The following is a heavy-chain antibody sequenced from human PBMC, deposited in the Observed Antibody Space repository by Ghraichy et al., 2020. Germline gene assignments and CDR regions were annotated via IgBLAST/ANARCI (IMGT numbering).Heavy chain of an antibody. J-gene: IGHJ4*02. CDR1: GGSISSSSYY. CDR2: IYYSGST. CDR3: ARQLGTPGYYDFWSGYSYYFDY. D-gene: IGHD3-3*01. Sequence: SQTLSLTCTVSGGSISSSSYYWGWIRQPPGKGLEWIGSIYYSGSTYYNPSLKSRVTISVDTSKNQFSLKLSSVTAADTAVYYCARQLGTPGYYDFWSGYSYYFDYWGQGTLVTVSS. V-gene: IGHV4-39*01.